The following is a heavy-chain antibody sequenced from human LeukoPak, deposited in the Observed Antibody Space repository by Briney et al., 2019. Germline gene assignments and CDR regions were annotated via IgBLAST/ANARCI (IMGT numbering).Heavy chain of an antibody. D-gene: IGHD1-26*01. Sequence: SETLSLTCAVNGGSFSGYFWSWIRQPPGKGLEWIGEINHSGSANYNPSLKSRVTISLDTFENHFSLRLSSVTAADTAVYYCVRDRGEFSYSHDYWGQGTLVTVSS. CDR2: INHSGSA. CDR1: GGSFSGYF. J-gene: IGHJ4*02. V-gene: IGHV4-34*01. CDR3: VRDRGEFSYSHDY.